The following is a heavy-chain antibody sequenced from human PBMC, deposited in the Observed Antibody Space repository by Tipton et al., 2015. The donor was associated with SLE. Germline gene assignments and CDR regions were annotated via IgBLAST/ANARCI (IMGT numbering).Heavy chain of an antibody. V-gene: IGHV3-30*04. CDR3: ARDAGEGGFYFYYMDV. Sequence: SLRLSCVASGFTFSGSTIHWVRQVPGKGLDWVALISDDGTNKYYADSVKGRFTISRDNSKNTVYLQMNSLRVEDTAMYCCARDAGEGGFYFYYMDVWGKGTTVTVS. CDR2: ISDDGTNK. D-gene: IGHD3-16*01. CDR1: GFTFSGST. J-gene: IGHJ6*03.